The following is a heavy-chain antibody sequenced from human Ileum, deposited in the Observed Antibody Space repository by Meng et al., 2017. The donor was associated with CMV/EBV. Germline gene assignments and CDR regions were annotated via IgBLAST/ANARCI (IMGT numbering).Heavy chain of an antibody. CDR2: ISYSATT. J-gene: IGHJ4*02. V-gene: IGHV4-61*08. CDR3: ARGYSDFDY. D-gene: IGHD5-18*01. Sequence: LACTVAGDSVTTRANFWSWIRQSPGKGLEWIGYISYSATTQYNPSFRSRVSILVDASNSQFSLKLTSVTVADTAIYFCARGYSDFDYWGQGTLVTVSS. CDR1: GDSVTTRANF.